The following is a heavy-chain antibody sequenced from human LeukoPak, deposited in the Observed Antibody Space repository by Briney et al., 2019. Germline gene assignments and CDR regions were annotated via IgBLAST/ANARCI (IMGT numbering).Heavy chain of an antibody. D-gene: IGHD2-2*01. CDR2: ISAYNGHT. J-gene: IGHJ4*02. CDR1: GYIFTSYG. Sequence: PMASVKVSCKASGYIFTSYGITWVRQAPGQGLEWMGWISAYNGHTNSAHKFQGRVTLTTDTSTTTAYMELRSLRSDDTAIYYCARDIPALFDYWGQGTLVTVSS. V-gene: IGHV1-18*01. CDR3: ARDIPALFDY.